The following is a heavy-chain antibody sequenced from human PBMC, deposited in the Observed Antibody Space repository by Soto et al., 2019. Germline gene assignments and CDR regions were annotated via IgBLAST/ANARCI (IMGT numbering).Heavy chain of an antibody. V-gene: IGHV3-23*01. Sequence: EVQLLESGGGLVQPGESLRLSCAASGFTFSSYAMSWVRQAPGEGLEWVSTISAGGSTTYYADSVKGRFTISRDNSKNTLHLQMNSLRAEETAVYYCAKPGPTGTTGRTHPWFDSWGQGNLVTVSS. D-gene: IGHD1-7*01. CDR2: ISAGGSTT. CDR3: AKPGPTGTTGRTHPWFDS. J-gene: IGHJ5*01. CDR1: GFTFSSYA.